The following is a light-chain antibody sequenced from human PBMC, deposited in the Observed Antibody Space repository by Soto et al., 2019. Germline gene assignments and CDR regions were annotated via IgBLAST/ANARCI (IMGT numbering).Light chain of an antibody. CDR3: QLFGRSVT. CDR2: GAL. V-gene: IGKV3-20*01. Sequence: DIMLRQSPGSVYLSRGVTATLSCRASQLVVTDYLHWYQQKPGQAPRLLIYGALNRATGIPDRFSGSGSRTDFTLTISRLEPEDCAVYYCQLFGRSVTFGPGTKVDIK. J-gene: IGKJ3*01. CDR1: QLVVTDY.